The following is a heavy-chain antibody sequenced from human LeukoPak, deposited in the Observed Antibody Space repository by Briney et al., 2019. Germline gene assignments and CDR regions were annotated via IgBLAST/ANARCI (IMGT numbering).Heavy chain of an antibody. CDR3: ARDPGGKYYFDY. J-gene: IGHJ4*02. V-gene: IGHV3-53*01. CDR1: GFTVSSNY. CDR2: IYSGGST. Sequence: QSWGSLRLSCAASGFTVSSNYMSWVRQAPGKGLEWVSVIYSGGSTYYADSVKGRFTISRDNSKNTLYLQMNSLRAEDTAVYYCARDPGGKYYFDYWGQGTLVTVSS. D-gene: IGHD6-25*01.